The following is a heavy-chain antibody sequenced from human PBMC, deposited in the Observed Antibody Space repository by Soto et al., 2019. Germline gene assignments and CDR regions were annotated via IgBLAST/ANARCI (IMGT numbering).Heavy chain of an antibody. V-gene: IGHV4-30-2*01. CDR2: IYHSGST. CDR1: GGSISSGGYS. D-gene: IGHD2-8*01. Sequence: QLQLQESGSGLVKPSQTLSLTCAVSGGSISSGGYSWSWIRQPPGKGLEWIGYIYHSGSTYYNPSLKSRVTISVDRSKNQFSPQLSSVTAADSAVYYCARGPPNTYWGQGTLVTVSS. CDR3: ARGPPNTY. J-gene: IGHJ4*02.